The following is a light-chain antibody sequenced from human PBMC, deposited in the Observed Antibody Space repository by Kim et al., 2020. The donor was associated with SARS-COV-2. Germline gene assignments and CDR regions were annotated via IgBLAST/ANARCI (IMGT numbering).Light chain of an antibody. J-gene: IGKJ1*01. V-gene: IGKV4-1*01. CDR2: WAS. CDR3: QQYCATPWT. CDR1: QSVLYSSNNKNF. Sequence: ATINCKSSQSVLYSSNNKNFLAWYQQKPGQPPKLLIYWASTRESGVPDRFSGSGSGTDFTLTISSLQAEDVAIYYCQQYCATPWTFGQGTKVEIK.